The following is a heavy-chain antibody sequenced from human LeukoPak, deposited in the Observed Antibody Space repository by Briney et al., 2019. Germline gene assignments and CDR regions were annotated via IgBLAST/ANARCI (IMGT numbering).Heavy chain of an antibody. V-gene: IGHV3-7*03. Sequence: DSVKGRFTISRDNAKNSLYLQMNSLRAEDTAVYYCARELGYWGQGTLVTVSS. J-gene: IGHJ4*02. CDR3: ARELGY. D-gene: IGHD6-13*01.